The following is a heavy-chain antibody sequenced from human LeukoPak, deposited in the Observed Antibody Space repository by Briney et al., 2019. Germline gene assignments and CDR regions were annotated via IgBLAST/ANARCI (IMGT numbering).Heavy chain of an antibody. D-gene: IGHD3-10*01. V-gene: IGHV1-69*05. CDR3: ERADGSGSYYKH. J-gene: IGHJ4*02. CDR1: GGTFSIYD. Sequence: SVTVSFTASGGTFSIYDISWVRQAPGQGLEWMGGIIPIFGTANYSQKFQGRVTITTDESTSTAYMELSSLRSEDTAVYHCERADGSGSYYKHWGQGTLVSVSS. CDR2: IIPIFGTA.